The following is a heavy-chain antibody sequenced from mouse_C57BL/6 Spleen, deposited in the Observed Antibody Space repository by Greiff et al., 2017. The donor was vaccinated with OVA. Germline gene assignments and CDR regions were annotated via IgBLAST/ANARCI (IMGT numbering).Heavy chain of an antibody. Sequence: QVQLQQSGAELVKPGASVKLSCKASGYTFTSYWMHWVKQRPGQGLEWIGMIHPNSGSTNYNEKFKSKATLTVDKSSSTAYMQLSSLTSEDSAVYYCARPLYDYDEAWFAYWGQGTLVTVSA. D-gene: IGHD2-4*01. CDR3: ARPLYDYDEAWFAY. J-gene: IGHJ3*01. CDR1: GYTFTSYW. V-gene: IGHV1-64*01. CDR2: IHPNSGST.